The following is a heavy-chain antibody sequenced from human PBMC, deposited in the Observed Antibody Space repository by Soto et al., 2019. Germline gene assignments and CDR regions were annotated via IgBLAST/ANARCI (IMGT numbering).Heavy chain of an antibody. D-gene: IGHD3-10*01. Sequence: QVQLVQSGAEVKKPGSSVKVSCKASGGTFSSYAISWVRQAPGQGLEWMGGIIPIFGTANYAQKFQGRVTITADESTSTAYMELSSLRSEDTAVYYSARDRTSYYYGSGSYGRQYYGMDVWGQGTTVTVSS. CDR3: ARDRTSYYYGSGSYGRQYYGMDV. CDR1: GGTFSSYA. J-gene: IGHJ6*02. V-gene: IGHV1-69*01. CDR2: IIPIFGTA.